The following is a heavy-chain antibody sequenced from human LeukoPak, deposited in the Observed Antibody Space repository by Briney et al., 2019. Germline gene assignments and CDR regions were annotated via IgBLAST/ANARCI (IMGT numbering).Heavy chain of an antibody. J-gene: IGHJ5*02. CDR2: ISGNAGST. V-gene: IGHV3-23*01. D-gene: IGHD2-2*01. CDR1: GFTFSNYA. CDR3: AKDIVVVPAANNWFDP. Sequence: GGSLRLSCAASGFTFSNYAMTWVRQAPGKGLEWVSAISGNAGSTYDADSVKGRFTISRDNSKNTLYLQMNSLRAEDTAVYHCAKDIVVVPAANNWFDPWGQGTLVTVSS.